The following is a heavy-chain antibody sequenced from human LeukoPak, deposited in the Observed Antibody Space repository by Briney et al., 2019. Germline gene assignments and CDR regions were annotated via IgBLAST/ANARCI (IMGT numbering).Heavy chain of an antibody. CDR3: ARVAQGWYYFDY. Sequence: SETLSLTCTVSGGSISSSSYYWGWIRQPPGKGLEWIGSIYYSGSTYYNPSLKSRVTISVDTSKNQFSLKLSSVTAADTAVYYCARVAQGWYYFDYWGQGTLVTVSS. CDR2: IYYSGST. V-gene: IGHV4-39*07. CDR1: GGSISSSSYY. D-gene: IGHD2-15*01. J-gene: IGHJ4*02.